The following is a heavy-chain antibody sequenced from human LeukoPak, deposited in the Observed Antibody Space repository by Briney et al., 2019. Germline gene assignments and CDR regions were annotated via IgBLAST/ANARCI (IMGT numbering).Heavy chain of an antibody. V-gene: IGHV1-8*03. CDR2: MNPNSGNT. Sequence: GSSVKVSCKASGGTFSSYAISWVRQAPGQGLEWMGWMNPNSGNTDYLQKFQGRITITRNTSISTAYMELSSLRSEDTAVYYCARGGYYYDSSGEYFQHWGQGTLVTVSS. CDR1: GGTFSSYA. J-gene: IGHJ1*01. D-gene: IGHD3-22*01. CDR3: ARGGYYYDSSGEYFQH.